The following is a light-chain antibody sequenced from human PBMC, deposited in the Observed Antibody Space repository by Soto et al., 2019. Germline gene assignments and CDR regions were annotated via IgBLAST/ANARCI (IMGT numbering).Light chain of an antibody. CDR2: YAS. CDR1: ESVHRN. V-gene: IGKV3-15*01. CDR3: QHYSNWPPT. Sequence: EMVMTQSPATLSVSPGERVTLSCRASESVHRNLAWYQQKPGQGPSLLIYYASTRATGVPDRFTGSGSGTEFTLHISSLQSEDFGVYHCQHYSNWPPTFGPGTKVEIK. J-gene: IGKJ3*01.